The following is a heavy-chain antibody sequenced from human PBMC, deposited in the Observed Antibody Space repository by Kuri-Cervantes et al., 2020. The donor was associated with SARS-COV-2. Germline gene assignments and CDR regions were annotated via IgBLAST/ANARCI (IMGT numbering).Heavy chain of an antibody. Sequence: GGSLRLSCAASGFTFSSYWMHWVRQAPGKGLVWVSRINSDGSSTSYADSVKDRFTISRDNAKNTLYLQMNSLRAEDTAVYYCAKGIAVAGTGGFDYWGQGTLVTVSS. CDR1: GFTFSSYW. CDR3: AKGIAVAGTGGFDY. D-gene: IGHD6-19*01. V-gene: IGHV3-74*01. CDR2: INSDGSST. J-gene: IGHJ4*02.